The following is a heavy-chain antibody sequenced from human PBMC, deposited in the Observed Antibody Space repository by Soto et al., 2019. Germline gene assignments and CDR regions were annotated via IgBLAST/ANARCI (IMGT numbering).Heavy chain of an antibody. CDR3: ARFMVRGVNQPRGTGFDP. D-gene: IGHD3-10*01. J-gene: IGHJ5*02. CDR2: INHSGST. Sequence: SETLSLTCAVYGGSFSGHYWSWIRQPPGKGLEWIGEINHSGSTNYNPSLKSRVNISVDTSKNHFSLKLSSVTAADTAVYYFARFMVRGVNQPRGTGFDPWGQGTLVTVSS. V-gene: IGHV4-34*01. CDR1: GGSFSGHY.